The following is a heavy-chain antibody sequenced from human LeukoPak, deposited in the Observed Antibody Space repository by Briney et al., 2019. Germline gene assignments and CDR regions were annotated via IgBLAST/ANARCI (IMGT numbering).Heavy chain of an antibody. CDR3: AKGQWELLPHFDY. V-gene: IGHV4-59*01. CDR2: IYYSGRT. D-gene: IGHD1-26*01. J-gene: IGHJ4*02. CDR1: GGSMSRYD. Sequence: SETLSLTCTVSGGSMSRYDWRWLRQPPGKGVEWIGYIYYSGRTNYSPSPKSRVTISVDTSKNQFSLKLSSVTAADTAVYYCAKGQWELLPHFDYWGQGTLVTVSS.